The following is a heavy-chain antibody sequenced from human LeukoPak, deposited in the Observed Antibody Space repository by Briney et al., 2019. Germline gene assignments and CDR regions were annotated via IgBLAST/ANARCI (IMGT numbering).Heavy chain of an antibody. V-gene: IGHV3-30*02. J-gene: IGHJ4*02. D-gene: IGHD3-3*01. CDR1: GFTLSRYG. CDR3: ARVGRAYDFWDYLDY. Sequence: GGSLRLSCVASGFTLSRYGMNWVRQVPGKGLEWVAFIRYDGSDKFFADSVKGRFTISRDNSKNTLFLQMNSLRAEDTAVYYCARVGRAYDFWDYLDYWGQGTPVTVSS. CDR2: IRYDGSDK.